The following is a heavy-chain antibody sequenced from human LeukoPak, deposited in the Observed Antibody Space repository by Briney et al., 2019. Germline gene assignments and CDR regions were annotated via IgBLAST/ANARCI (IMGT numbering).Heavy chain of an antibody. V-gene: IGHV1-3*01. Sequence: ASVKVSCKASGYTFTSYAMHWVRQAPGQRLEWMGWINAGNGNTKYSQKLQGRVTMTTDTSTTTAFMEVRSLRSDDTAVYYCARGNLYGDSLIPYFDYWGQGTLVTVSS. D-gene: IGHD4-17*01. CDR2: INAGNGNT. CDR1: GYTFTSYA. CDR3: ARGNLYGDSLIPYFDY. J-gene: IGHJ4*02.